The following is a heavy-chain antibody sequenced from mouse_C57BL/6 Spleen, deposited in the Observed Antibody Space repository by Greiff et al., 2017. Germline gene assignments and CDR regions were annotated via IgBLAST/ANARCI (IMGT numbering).Heavy chain of an antibody. J-gene: IGHJ2*01. CDR3: ARTNGVSYYFDD. V-gene: IGHV1-61*01. CDR1: GYTFTSYW. Sequence: QVQLQQPGAELVRPGSSVKLSCKASGYTFTSYWMDWVKQRPGQGLEWIGNIYPSDSETHYNQKFKDKATLTVDKSSSTAYMQLSSLTSEDSAVYYCARTNGVSYYFDDWGQGTTLTVSS. CDR2: IYPSDSET. D-gene: IGHD4-1*01.